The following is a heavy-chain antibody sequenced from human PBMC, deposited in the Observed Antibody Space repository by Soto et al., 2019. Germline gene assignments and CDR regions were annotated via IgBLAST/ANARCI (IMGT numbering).Heavy chain of an antibody. CDR3: ARDEIRFSWAYGMDV. CDR1: GFTFSSYA. V-gene: IGHV3-30-3*01. Sequence: QVQLVESGGGVVQPGRSLRLSCAASGFTFSSYAMDWVRQAPGKGLEWVAVISYDGSNKYYADSVKGRFTISRDNSKNTLYLQMNSLRAEDTAVYYCARDEIRFSWAYGMDVWGQGTTFTVSS. CDR2: ISYDGSNK. D-gene: IGHD3-3*01. J-gene: IGHJ6*02.